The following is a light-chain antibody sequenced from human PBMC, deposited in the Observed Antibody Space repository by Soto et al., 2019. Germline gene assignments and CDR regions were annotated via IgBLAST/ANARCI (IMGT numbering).Light chain of an antibody. J-gene: IGLJ1*01. CDR2: DVS. CDR3: DSYTSGNSYV. V-gene: IGLV2-14*01. CDR1: TGDVGGYHS. Sequence: QSALTQPASVSGSPGQSITISCTGTTGDVGGYHSVSWHQQHPGKAPKLMIYDVSYRPSGVSDRFSGSKSGNTASLTISGLQSEDEADYYCDSYTSGNSYVFGTGTKVTVL.